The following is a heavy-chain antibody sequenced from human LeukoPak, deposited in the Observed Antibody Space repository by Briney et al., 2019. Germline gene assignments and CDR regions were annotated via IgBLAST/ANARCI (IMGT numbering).Heavy chain of an antibody. CDR3: ARVMGYDFWSGYYRRNWFDP. Sequence: PGGSLRLSCAASGFTFSRNGMTWVRQAPGKGLEWVSAISGSGGNTYYADSVKGRFTISRDNSKNTLYLQMSSLRAEDTAVYYCARVMGYDFWSGYYRRNWFDPWGQGTLVTVSS. J-gene: IGHJ5*02. CDR1: GFTFSRNG. D-gene: IGHD3-3*01. CDR2: ISGSGGNT. V-gene: IGHV3-23*01.